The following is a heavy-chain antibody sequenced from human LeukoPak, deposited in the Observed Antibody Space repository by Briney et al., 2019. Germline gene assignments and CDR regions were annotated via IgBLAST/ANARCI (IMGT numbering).Heavy chain of an antibody. J-gene: IGHJ3*01. Sequence: SETLSLTCTASGGSISPYYWSWIRQPPGKGLEWIGYIYYSGNTKYNPSLKSRVTMSVDTSKNQLSLMLTSVTAADTAVYYCARHIFSTVTKSADAFDVWGQGTMVILSS. CDR1: GGSISPYY. D-gene: IGHD4-17*01. CDR2: IYYSGNT. V-gene: IGHV4-59*08. CDR3: ARHIFSTVTKSADAFDV.